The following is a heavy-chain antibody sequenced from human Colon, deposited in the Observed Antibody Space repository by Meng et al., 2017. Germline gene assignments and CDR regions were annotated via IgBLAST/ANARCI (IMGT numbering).Heavy chain of an antibody. Sequence: GSLRLSCTVSGGSISSYYWSWIRQPPGKGLEWIGYIYYSGSSNYNPSLKSRVTISVDTSKNQFSLKLSSVTAADTAVYYCARGGANWGSYWYFDLWGLGTLVTVSS. D-gene: IGHD7-27*01. CDR3: ARGGANWGSYWYFDL. V-gene: IGHV4-59*01. J-gene: IGHJ2*01. CDR1: GGSISSYY. CDR2: IYYSGSS.